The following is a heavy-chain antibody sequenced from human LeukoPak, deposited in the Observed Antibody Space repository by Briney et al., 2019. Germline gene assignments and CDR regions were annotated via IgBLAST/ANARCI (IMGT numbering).Heavy chain of an antibody. D-gene: IGHD6-19*01. V-gene: IGHV4-59*08. CDR2: IYYSGST. Sequence: PSETLSLTCTVSGGSISSYYWSWIRQPPGKGLEWIGYIYYSGSTDYNPSLKSRVTISVDTSKNQFSLKLSSVTAADTAVYYCARHSAHSSGWYGFDYWGQGTLVTVSS. CDR3: ARHSAHSSGWYGFDY. J-gene: IGHJ4*02. CDR1: GGSISSYY.